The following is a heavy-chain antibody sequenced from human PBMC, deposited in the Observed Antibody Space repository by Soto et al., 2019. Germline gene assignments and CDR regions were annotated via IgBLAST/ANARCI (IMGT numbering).Heavy chain of an antibody. D-gene: IGHD1-26*01. CDR3: AKDSGSYYKYFDY. Sequence: TGGSLRLSCAASGFTFDDYAMHWVRQAPGKGLEWVSLISWDGGSTYYADSVKGRFTVSRDNSKNSLYLQMNSLRAEDTALYYCAKDSGSYYKYFDYWGQGTLVTVSS. V-gene: IGHV3-43D*04. CDR1: GFTFDDYA. J-gene: IGHJ4*02. CDR2: ISWDGGST.